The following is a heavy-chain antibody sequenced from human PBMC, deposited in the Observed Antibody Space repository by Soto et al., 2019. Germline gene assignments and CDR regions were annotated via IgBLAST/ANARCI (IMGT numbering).Heavy chain of an antibody. Sequence: QVQLVQSGAEVKKPGASVKVSCKASGYTFTSYGISWVRQAPGQGLEWMGWISAYNGNTNYAQKLQGRVTMTTDTPTGTGYMEVRSLGSGDTAVYSCAGASRGGGFDYWGQGTLVTVSS. D-gene: IGHD3-16*01. CDR2: ISAYNGNT. V-gene: IGHV1-18*01. CDR3: AGASRGGGFDY. CDR1: GYTFTSYG. J-gene: IGHJ4*02.